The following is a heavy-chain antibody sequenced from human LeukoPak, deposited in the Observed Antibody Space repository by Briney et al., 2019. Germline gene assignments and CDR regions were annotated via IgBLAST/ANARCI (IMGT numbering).Heavy chain of an antibody. CDR2: IYTSGST. D-gene: IGHD6-6*01. CDR1: GGSISSYY. J-gene: IGHJ5*02. V-gene: IGHV4-4*07. CDR3: ARRRPSSIVAGGWFDP. Sequence: PSETLSLTCTVSGGSISSYYWSWIRQPAGKGLEWIGRIYTSGSTNYNPSLKSRVTISVDTSKNQFSLKLSSVTAADTAVYYCARRRPSSIVAGGWFDPWGQGTLVTVSS.